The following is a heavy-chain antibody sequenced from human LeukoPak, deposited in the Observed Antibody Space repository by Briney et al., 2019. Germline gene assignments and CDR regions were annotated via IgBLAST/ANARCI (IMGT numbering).Heavy chain of an antibody. CDR2: IDHSGRT. CDR3: ARKSIVTAGRKPYDV. CDR1: GGSISSSSYY. J-gene: IGHJ4*02. Sequence: SETLSLTCTVSGGSISSSSYYWGWIRQPPGKGLEWIGEIDHSGRTNSNASLKSRVTISVDMSKNQFSLRLSSVTAADTAVYYCARKSIVTAGRKPYDVWDQGTLVTVSP. V-gene: IGHV4-39*07. D-gene: IGHD6-13*01.